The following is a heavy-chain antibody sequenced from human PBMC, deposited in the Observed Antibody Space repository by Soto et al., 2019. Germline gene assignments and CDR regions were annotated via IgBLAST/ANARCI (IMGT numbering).Heavy chain of an antibody. V-gene: IGHV3-30-3*01. CDR1: GFTFSSYA. CDR3: ARAGCAGGSCYTMVGLRYAVDV. J-gene: IGHJ6*02. Sequence: QVQLVESGGGVVQPGRSLRLSCAASGFTFSSYAMHWVRQAPGKGLEWVAVISYDGSNKYYADSVKGRFTISRDNSKNTLYLQMKSPRAEDTAVYYCARAGCAGGSCYTMVGLRYAVDVWGPGTTVTVSS. D-gene: IGHD2-15*01. CDR2: ISYDGSNK.